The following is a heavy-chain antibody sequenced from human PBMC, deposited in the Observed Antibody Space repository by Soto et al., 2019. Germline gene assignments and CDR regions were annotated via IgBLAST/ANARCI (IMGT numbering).Heavy chain of an antibody. V-gene: IGHV1-18*01. CDR2: IRTYTGDA. CDR1: GYTFTNYG. D-gene: IGHD5-12*01. Sequence: QVHLVQSGGELRNPGASVKVSCKTSGYTFTNYGLAWVRQAPGQGLEWMGWIRTYTGDANYAQKFQGRVTIAADTPTETAYMELRGLRFDDTAVSFCARDLSGYGPFEYWGQGTLVTVSS. J-gene: IGHJ4*02. CDR3: ARDLSGYGPFEY.